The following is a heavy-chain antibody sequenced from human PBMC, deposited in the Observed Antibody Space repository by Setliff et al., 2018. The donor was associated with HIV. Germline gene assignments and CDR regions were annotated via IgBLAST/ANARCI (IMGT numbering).Heavy chain of an antibody. Sequence: GGSLRLSCAASGFSFSSYSMNWVRQAPGKGLEWVSFISSSSRYIHYADSVKGRFTISRDNAKNSLYLQMSSLRAEDTAVYYCARDFSSSGDFWGQGTLVTVSS. D-gene: IGHD6-13*01. V-gene: IGHV3-21*01. CDR2: ISSSSRYI. J-gene: IGHJ4*02. CDR1: GFSFSSYS. CDR3: ARDFSSSGDF.